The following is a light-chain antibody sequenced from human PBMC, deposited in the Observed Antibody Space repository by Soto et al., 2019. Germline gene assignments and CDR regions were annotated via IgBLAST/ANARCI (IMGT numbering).Light chain of an antibody. CDR1: QSVNSN. Sequence: EKVLTQSPATLSLSPGERATLSCRASQSVNSNLAWYQQKPGQAPRLLIYAASTRATGIPARFSGSGSGTEFTLTISSLQSEDFAVYYCQQYNNWPRTFGQGTKVDIK. CDR2: AAS. J-gene: IGKJ1*01. V-gene: IGKV3-15*01. CDR3: QQYNNWPRT.